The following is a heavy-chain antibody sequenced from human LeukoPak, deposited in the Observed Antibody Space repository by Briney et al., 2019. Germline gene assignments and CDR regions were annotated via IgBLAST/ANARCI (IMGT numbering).Heavy chain of an antibody. CDR3: ARVYYYDILTGSEDDDY. V-gene: IGHV3-48*03. Sequence: GGSLRLSCAASGFTFSSYEMNWVRQAPGKGLEWVSYISSSGSTIYYADSVKGRFTISRDNAKNSLYLQMNSLRAEDTAVYYCARVYYYDILTGSEDDDYWGQGTLVTVSS. J-gene: IGHJ4*02. D-gene: IGHD3-9*01. CDR2: ISSSGSTI. CDR1: GFTFSSYE.